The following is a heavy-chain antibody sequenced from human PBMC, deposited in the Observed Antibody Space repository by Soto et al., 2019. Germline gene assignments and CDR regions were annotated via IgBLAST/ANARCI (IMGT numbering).Heavy chain of an antibody. D-gene: IGHD6-13*01. CDR1: GGSMRNYF. Sequence: PSETLSLTCTVSGGSMRNYFWTWIRQPPGKGLEWIVYIHYSGTTSFFPSYNPSLRSRVTISEDTSKNQFSLKLLSVTTADTAVYFCGAGEASSRNLAPYYLDFWGQGTLVTVSS. V-gene: IGHV4-59*01. CDR2: IHYSGTT. J-gene: IGHJ4*02. CDR3: GAGEASSRNLAPYYLDF.